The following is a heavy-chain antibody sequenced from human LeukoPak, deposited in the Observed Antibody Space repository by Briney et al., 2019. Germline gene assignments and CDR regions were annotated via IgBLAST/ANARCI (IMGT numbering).Heavy chain of an antibody. V-gene: IGHV3-23*01. J-gene: IGHJ4*02. CDR1: GFTFSSYA. CDR2: ISGSGGST. D-gene: IGHD5-12*01. Sequence: PGGSLRLSCAASGFTFSSYAMSWVRQAPGKGLEWVSAISGSGGSTYYADSVKGRFTISRDDAKNSLYVQMNSLRDEDTAVYYCARFGYSGWNLEYWGQGTLVTVSS. CDR3: ARFGYSGWNLEY.